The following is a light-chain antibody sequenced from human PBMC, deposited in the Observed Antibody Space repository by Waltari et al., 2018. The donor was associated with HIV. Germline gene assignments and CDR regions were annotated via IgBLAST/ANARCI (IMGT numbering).Light chain of an antibody. CDR3: CSYACSYPRYV. CDR1: SSDVGGYNY. Sequence: QSALTQPRSVSGSPGQSVTISCTGTSSDVGGYNYVSWYQQHPGKAPKLMIYDVSKRPAGVPDRFSGSKSGNTSSLTISGLQAEDVADYYCCSYACSYPRYVFGTVTKVTVL. V-gene: IGLV2-11*01. CDR2: DVS. J-gene: IGLJ1*01.